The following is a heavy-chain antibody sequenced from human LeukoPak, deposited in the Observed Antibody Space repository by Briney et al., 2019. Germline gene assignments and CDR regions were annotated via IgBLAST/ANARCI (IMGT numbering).Heavy chain of an antibody. J-gene: IGHJ5*02. V-gene: IGHV4-59*01. CDR3: ARVGGYSSSWYEGDWFDP. CDR2: IYYSGGT. CDR1: GGSISSYY. D-gene: IGHD6-13*01. Sequence: PSETLSLTCTVSGGSISSYYWSWIRQPPGKGLEWIGYIYYSGGTNYNPSLKSRVTISVDTSKNQFSLKLSSVTAADTAVYYCARVGGYSSSWYEGDWFDPWGEGTLVTVSS.